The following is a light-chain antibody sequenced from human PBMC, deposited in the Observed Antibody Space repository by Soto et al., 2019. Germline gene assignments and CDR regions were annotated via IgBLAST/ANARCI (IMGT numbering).Light chain of an antibody. CDR2: DSS. V-gene: IGKV3-20*01. Sequence: EIVLTQSPGTLSLSPGDRAPLSCRASQSVSSNFLAWYQQRPGQPPRLLIYDSSPRATGFPDRFSGSGSGTDFTLTIIRLEPEDCEVYYCQQYEISPWTFGQGTKVEIK. CDR3: QQYEISPWT. J-gene: IGKJ1*01. CDR1: QSVSSNF.